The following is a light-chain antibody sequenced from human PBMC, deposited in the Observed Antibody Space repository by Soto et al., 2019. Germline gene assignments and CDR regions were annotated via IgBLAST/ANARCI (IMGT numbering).Light chain of an antibody. CDR2: LGS. J-gene: IGKJ5*01. CDR1: QSLLHSNGYNY. CDR3: MQALQSIT. V-gene: IGKV2-28*01. Sequence: DIVMTQSPLSLPVTPGEPASISCRSSQSLLHSNGYNYLDWYLQKPGQSPQLLIYLGSNRVSGVPDRFSGSGSGTDFTLKISRVEAEDVGVYYCMQALQSITFGQGTRLEIK.